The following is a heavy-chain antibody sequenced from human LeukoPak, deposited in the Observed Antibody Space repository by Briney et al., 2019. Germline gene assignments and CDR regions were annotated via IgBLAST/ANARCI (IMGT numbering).Heavy chain of an antibody. V-gene: IGHV1-18*01. Sequence: ASVKVSCKASGYTFTSYGISWVRQAPGQGLEWMGWISAYNGNTNYAQKLQGRVTMTTDTSTSTAYMELRSLRSDDTAVYYCARDRWSYYDSSGCPGDYWGQGTLVTVSS. J-gene: IGHJ4*02. D-gene: IGHD3-22*01. CDR2: ISAYNGNT. CDR3: ARDRWSYYDSSGCPGDY. CDR1: GYTFTSYG.